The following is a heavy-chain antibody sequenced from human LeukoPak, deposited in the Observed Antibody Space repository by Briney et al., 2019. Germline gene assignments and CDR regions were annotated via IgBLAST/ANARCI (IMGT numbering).Heavy chain of an antibody. CDR1: GGTFSSYA. CDR2: IIPIFGAA. V-gene: IGHV1-69*13. CDR3: ARDLPYNWNSRRFDP. D-gene: IGHD1-7*01. J-gene: IGHJ5*02. Sequence: SVKVSCKASGGTFSSYAISWVRQAPGQGLEWMGGIIPIFGAANYAQKFQGRVTITADESTSTAYMELSSLRSEDTAVYYCARDLPYNWNSRRFDPWGQGTLVTVSS.